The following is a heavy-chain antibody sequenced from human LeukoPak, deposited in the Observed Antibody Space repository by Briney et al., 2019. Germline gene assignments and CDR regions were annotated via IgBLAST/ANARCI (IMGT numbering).Heavy chain of an antibody. CDR1: GYTFTGYH. CDR2: MNPNSGGT. V-gene: IGHV1-2*02. CDR3: ARGSGIVEAARHGNDY. J-gene: IGHJ4*02. D-gene: IGHD6-6*01. Sequence: GASVKVSCKASGYTFTGYHMHWVRQAPGQGIEWMGSMNPNSGGTQYVQKFQGRVTMTRDTSISTAYMEVSSLRSDDTAVYYCARGSGIVEAARHGNDYWGQGTLVTVSS.